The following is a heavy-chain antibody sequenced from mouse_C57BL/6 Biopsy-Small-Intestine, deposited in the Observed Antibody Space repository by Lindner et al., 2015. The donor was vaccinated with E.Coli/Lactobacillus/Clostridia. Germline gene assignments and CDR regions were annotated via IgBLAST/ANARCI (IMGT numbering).Heavy chain of an antibody. CDR3: ARSFEHGCSYKAWFAY. D-gene: IGHD1-1*02. V-gene: IGHV1-42*01. Sequence: VQLQESGPELVKPGASVKISCKASGYSFTGYYMKWVKQSPEKSLEWMGEINPSTGGTTYNQKFKAKATLTVDKSSSTAYMQLKSLTSEDSAVYYCARSFEHGCSYKAWFAYWGQGTLVTVSA. J-gene: IGHJ3*01. CDR1: GYSFTGYY. CDR2: INPSTGGT.